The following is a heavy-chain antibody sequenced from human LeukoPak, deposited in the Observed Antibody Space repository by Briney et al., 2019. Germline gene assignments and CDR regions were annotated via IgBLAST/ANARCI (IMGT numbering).Heavy chain of an antibody. D-gene: IGHD3-3*01. CDR3: ARYRGYDFWSGYII. CDR2: INWNGGST. J-gene: IGHJ3*02. CDR1: GFTFDDYG. Sequence: PGGSLRLSCAASGFTFDDYGMSWVRHAPGKGLEWVSGINWNGGSTGYADSVKGRFTISRDNAKNSLYLQMNSLRAEDTALYYCARYRGYDFWSGYIIWGQGTMVTVSS. V-gene: IGHV3-20*04.